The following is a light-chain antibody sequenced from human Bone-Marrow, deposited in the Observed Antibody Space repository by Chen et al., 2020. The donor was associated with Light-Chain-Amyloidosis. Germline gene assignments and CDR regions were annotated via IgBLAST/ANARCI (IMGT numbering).Light chain of an antibody. CDR3: QSADSSGTYEVI. V-gene: IGLV3-25*03. CDR1: DLPTKY. J-gene: IGLJ2*01. Sequence: SYELPQPPSVSVSPGQTASITCSGDDLPTKYAYWYQQKPGQAPVLVIHRDTERPSGISERFSGSSSGTTATLTISGVQAEDEAEYHCQSADSSGTYEVIFGGGTKLTVL. CDR2: RDT.